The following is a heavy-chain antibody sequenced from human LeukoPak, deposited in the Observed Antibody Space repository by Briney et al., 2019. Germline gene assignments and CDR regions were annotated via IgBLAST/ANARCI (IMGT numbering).Heavy chain of an antibody. V-gene: IGHV4-61*02. Sequence: SETLSLTCTVSGDSISSGSYYWSWIRQPAAKGLEWIGRIYNRGSTNYNPSLKSRVTISVDTSKNQFSLKLSSVTAADTAVYYCARAGYSSGWYGNWFDPWGQGTLVTVSS. J-gene: IGHJ5*02. D-gene: IGHD6-19*01. CDR2: IYNRGST. CDR1: GDSISSGSYY. CDR3: ARAGYSSGWYGNWFDP.